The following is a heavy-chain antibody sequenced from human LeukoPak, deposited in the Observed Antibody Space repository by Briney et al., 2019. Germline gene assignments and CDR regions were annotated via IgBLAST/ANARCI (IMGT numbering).Heavy chain of an antibody. V-gene: IGHV3-7*01. D-gene: IGHD3-9*01. CDR3: ARWSGNILTGLFDF. CDR1: GFSFRAYW. Sequence: PGGSLRLSCVASGFSFRAYWMSWVRQAPGKGLEWVANIQQEEIEKYYEDSVKGRFTISRDNAKNSLSLQMNSLRVEDTAVYYCARWSGNILTGLFDFWGQGSLVTVSS. CDR2: IQQEEIEK. J-gene: IGHJ4*02.